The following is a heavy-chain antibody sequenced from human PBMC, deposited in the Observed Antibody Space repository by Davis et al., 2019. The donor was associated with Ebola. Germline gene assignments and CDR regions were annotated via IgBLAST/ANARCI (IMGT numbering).Heavy chain of an antibody. D-gene: IGHD2-15*01. J-gene: IGHJ5*02. CDR3: ARAKGYCSGDSCYSGANWFDP. V-gene: IGHV1-18*01. CDR2: ISGYNGNT. Sequence: ASVKVSCKASGYTFTSYGLSWVRQAPGQGLEWMGWISGYNGNTNYAQKLQGRVTMTTDTSTSTAYMELRSLRSDDTAVYYCARAKGYCSGDSCYSGANWFDPWGQGTLVTVSS. CDR1: GYTFTSYG.